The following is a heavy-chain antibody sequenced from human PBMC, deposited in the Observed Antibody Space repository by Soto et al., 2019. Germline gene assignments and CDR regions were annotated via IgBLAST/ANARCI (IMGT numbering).Heavy chain of an antibody. CDR3: ARVIWSGYYIPHYYYYYGMDV. CDR1: GFTFSSYA. V-gene: IGHV3-30-3*01. Sequence: QPGGSLRLSCAASGFTFSSYAMHWVRQAPGKGLEWVAVISYDGSNKYYADSVKGRFTISRDNSKNTLYLQMNSLRAEDTAVYYCARVIWSGYYIPHYYYYYGMDVWGQGTTVTVSS. CDR2: ISYDGSNK. D-gene: IGHD3-3*01. J-gene: IGHJ6*02.